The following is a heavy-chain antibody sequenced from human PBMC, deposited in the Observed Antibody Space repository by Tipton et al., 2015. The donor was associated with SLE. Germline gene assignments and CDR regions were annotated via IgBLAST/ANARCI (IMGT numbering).Heavy chain of an antibody. Sequence: TLSLTCTVSGGSISSYYWAWIRQPAGKGLEWIGRIYTGGYTKYNPSFENRVTVDASKYQFSLKLSSVTAADTAVYYCVICSPAGCAYFDYWGQGRLVTVSS. J-gene: IGHJ4*02. D-gene: IGHD2-15*01. V-gene: IGHV4-4*07. CDR3: VICSPAGCAYFDY. CDR2: IYTGGYT. CDR1: GGSISSYY.